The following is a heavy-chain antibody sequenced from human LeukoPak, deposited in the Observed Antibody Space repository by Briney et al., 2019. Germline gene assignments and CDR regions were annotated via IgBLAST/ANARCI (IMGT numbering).Heavy chain of an antibody. CDR1: NYSISSAYY. V-gene: IGHV4-38-2*01. CDR2: IYHSGST. CDR3: AGRRGIYTLFDY. Sequence: SETLSLTCAVSNYSISSAYYWAWIRQPPGKGLEWIGNIYHSGSTYYNPSLKSRVPISVDTSRNQISLKLISVTAADTAVYHCAGRRGIYTLFDYWGQGTLVTVSS. D-gene: IGHD2-2*02. J-gene: IGHJ4*02.